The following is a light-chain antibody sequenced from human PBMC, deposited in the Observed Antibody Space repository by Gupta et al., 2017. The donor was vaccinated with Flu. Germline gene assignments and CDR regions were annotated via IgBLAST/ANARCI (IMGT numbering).Light chain of an antibody. CDR1: QSIGNY. CDR3: QQSSISPWT. V-gene: IGKV1-39*01. Sequence: DIQVTQSPSSLSASVGDRVTITCRASQSIGNYLNWYQQMPERAPKLLIYAAFTLQSGVPSRFSGSGSGTDFTLTISSLQTEDFGTYWCQQSSISPWTFGQGTKVEIK. J-gene: IGKJ1*01. CDR2: AAF.